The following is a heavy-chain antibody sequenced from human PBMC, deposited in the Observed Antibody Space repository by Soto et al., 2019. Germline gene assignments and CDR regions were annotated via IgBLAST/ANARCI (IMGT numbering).Heavy chain of an antibody. V-gene: IGHV1-69*02. CDR3: ATGPAGYCFTTSCYSYCQR. CDR1: GGTFSSYP. CDR2: IIPVLGIA. J-gene: IGHJ1*01. Sequence: QVQLVQSGAEVKKPGSSVKVSCKASGGTFSSYPISWLRQAPGQGREWMGRIIPVLGIANYAQKFQGRVTITADKSTSPAYMELTSLRSEDTAVYCCATGPAGYCFTTSCYSYCQRWAQGTLVTVSS. D-gene: IGHD2-2*01.